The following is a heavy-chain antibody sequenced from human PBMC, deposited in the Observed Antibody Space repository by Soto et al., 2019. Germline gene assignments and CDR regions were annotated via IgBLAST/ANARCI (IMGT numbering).Heavy chain of an antibody. V-gene: IGHV4-30-4*02. CDR1: GGSISSGDYC. J-gene: IGHJ5*02. CDR2: FYYSGST. CDR3: VRLPWADYGGIFVP. Sequence: PSETLSLTCTVSGGSISSGDYCWSWLRQPPGKGLEWIGYFYYSGSTHYNPSLKSRVTISVVTSKNQCSLKLGSVTAVDTAVYFCVRLPWADYGGIFVPWGQGILVTVSS. D-gene: IGHD2-15*01.